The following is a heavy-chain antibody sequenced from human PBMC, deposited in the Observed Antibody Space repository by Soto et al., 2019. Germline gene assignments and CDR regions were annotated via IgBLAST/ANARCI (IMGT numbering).Heavy chain of an antibody. Sequence: QVQLVESGGGVVQPGRSLRLSCAASGFTFSDYGLHWVRQAPGKGLEWVAVIWDDGNKKFYADSVKGRFTISRDNSENMLYVQMNSLRVEDTAVYFCVRGRNAAGAFDIWGQGTMVTVFS. CDR3: VRGRNAAGAFDI. CDR2: IWDDGNKK. D-gene: IGHD2-15*01. V-gene: IGHV3-33*01. CDR1: GFTFSDYG. J-gene: IGHJ3*02.